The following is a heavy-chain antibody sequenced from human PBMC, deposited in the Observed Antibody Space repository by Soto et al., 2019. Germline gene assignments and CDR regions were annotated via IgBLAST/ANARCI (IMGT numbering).Heavy chain of an antibody. J-gene: IGHJ4*02. V-gene: IGHV4-59*01. D-gene: IGHD2-21*01. CDR3: ARDFVGYGYFDY. Sequence: KASETLSLTCTVSGGSISIYYWSWIRQPPGKGREWIGYIYYSGSTNYNPSLKSRVTISVDTSKNQFSLKLSSVTAADTAVYYCARDFVGYGYFDYWDQGTMVTVSS. CDR1: GGSISIYY. CDR2: IYYSGST.